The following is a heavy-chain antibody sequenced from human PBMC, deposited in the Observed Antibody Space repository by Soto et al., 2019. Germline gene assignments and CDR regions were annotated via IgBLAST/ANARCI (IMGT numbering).Heavy chain of an antibody. V-gene: IGHV1-69*04. J-gene: IGHJ6*03. D-gene: IGHD3-9*01. CDR2: IIPILGIA. Sequence: PSVKVSCKASGGTFSSYTISWVRQAPGQGLEWMGRIIPILGIANYAQKFQGRVTITADKSTSTAYMELSSLRSEDTAVYYCAREGDGDLTGYFYYYYMDVWGKGTTVTVSS. CDR1: GGTFSSYT. CDR3: AREGDGDLTGYFYYYYMDV.